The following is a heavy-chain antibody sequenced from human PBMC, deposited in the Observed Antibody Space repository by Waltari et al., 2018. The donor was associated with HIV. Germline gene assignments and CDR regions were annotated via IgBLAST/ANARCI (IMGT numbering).Heavy chain of an antibody. Sequence: VDLLESGGRLVQPGGSLRLSCVGSGFTFPTYPMSWVRQAPGEVLCLVAGIRDRGSTTFYADSVKGRFTISRDNSKNTFYLQTDSLRADDTAVYFCAKPRMEYAIRDYFFGLDVWGQGTTVTVSS. CDR1: GFTFPTYP. CDR2: IRDRGSTT. CDR3: AKPRMEYAIRDYFFGLDV. V-gene: IGHV3-23*01. J-gene: IGHJ6*02. D-gene: IGHD2-8*01.